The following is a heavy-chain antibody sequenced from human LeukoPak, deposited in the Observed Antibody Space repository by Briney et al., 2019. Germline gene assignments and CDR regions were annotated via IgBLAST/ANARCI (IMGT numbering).Heavy chain of an antibody. J-gene: IGHJ4*02. Sequence: GGSLRLSCAASGFTFSSSAMSWVRQAPGKGLEWVSVIYSGGSTYYADSVKGRFTISRDNSKNTLYLQMNSLRAEDTAVYYCARGRNYYDSSGYYYLYYWGQGTLVTVSS. CDR1: GFTFSSSA. D-gene: IGHD3-22*01. CDR3: ARGRNYYDSSGYYYLYY. V-gene: IGHV3-53*01. CDR2: IYSGGST.